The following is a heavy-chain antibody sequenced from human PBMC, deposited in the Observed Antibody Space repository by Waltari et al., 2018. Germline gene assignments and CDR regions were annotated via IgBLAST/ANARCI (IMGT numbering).Heavy chain of an antibody. CDR3: ARSYSPRGSKHYYYYMDV. J-gene: IGHJ6*03. V-gene: IGHV4-4*07. CDR1: GGSISSYY. CDR2: IYPSGRT. D-gene: IGHD2-2*02. Sequence: QVQLQESGPGLVKPSETLSLTCTVSGGSISSYYWSWIRQPAGKGLEWIGRIYPSGRTNYNPPLKSRVTMSVDTSKKQFSLKLSSVTAADTAVYYCARSYSPRGSKHYYYYMDVWGKGTTVTISS.